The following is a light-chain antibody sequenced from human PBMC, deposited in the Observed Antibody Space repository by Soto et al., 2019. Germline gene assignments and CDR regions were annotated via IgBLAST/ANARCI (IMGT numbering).Light chain of an antibody. Sequence: QSVLTQPPSVSGAPGQRVAISCTGSSSNIGAGYDVHWYQQLPGTARKHLIYGNSNRPSGVPDRFSGSKSGTSASLAITGLQAEDEADYYCQSYDSSLSALFGGGTKVTVL. J-gene: IGLJ2*01. V-gene: IGLV1-40*01. CDR1: SSNIGAGYD. CDR3: QSYDSSLSAL. CDR2: GNS.